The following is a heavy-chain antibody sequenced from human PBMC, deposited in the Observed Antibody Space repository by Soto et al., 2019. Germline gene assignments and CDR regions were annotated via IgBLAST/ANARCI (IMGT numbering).Heavy chain of an antibody. CDR2: ISRSGTT. CDR1: GGYFNDNY. J-gene: IGHJ4*02. Sequence: QVQLQQWGAGLLKPSETLSLSCAVYGGYFNDNYYTWFRQPPGKGLEWIGEISRSGTTKYIPSLKSRASISFDPSTPQVSLKVTSVTAADTAVYYCAPSLWFGTQVELWGQGALVTVSS. CDR3: APSLWFGTQVEL. D-gene: IGHD3-10*01. V-gene: IGHV4-34*01.